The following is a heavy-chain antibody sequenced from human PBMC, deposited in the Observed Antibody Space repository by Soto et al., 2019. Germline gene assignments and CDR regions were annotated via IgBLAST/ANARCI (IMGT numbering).Heavy chain of an antibody. CDR2: IYYSGST. J-gene: IGHJ4*02. CDR1: GGSISSGGYY. Sequence: PSETLSLTCTVSGGSISSGGYYWSWIRQHPGKGLEWIGYIYYSGSTYYNPSLKSRVTISVDTSKNQFSLKLSSVTAADTAVYYCAREKYYYDSSGYSLFDYWGQGTLV. D-gene: IGHD3-22*01. V-gene: IGHV4-31*03. CDR3: AREKYYYDSSGYSLFDY.